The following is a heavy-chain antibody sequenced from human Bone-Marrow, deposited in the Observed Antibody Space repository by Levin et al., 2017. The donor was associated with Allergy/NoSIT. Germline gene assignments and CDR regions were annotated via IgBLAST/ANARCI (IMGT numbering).Heavy chain of an antibody. D-gene: IGHD1-1*01. CDR1: GFTFDEYV. V-gene: IGHV3-9*01. Sequence: GGSLRLSCAASGFTFDEYVMHWVRQGPGKGLEWVSGIDWNSGRVGYVDSVKGRFTISRDNAKNSRYLQLDRLRGEDTALYYCARGTSDYYFNYRLDVWGQGTTVFVSS. J-gene: IGHJ6*02. CDR3: ARGTSDYYFNYRLDV. CDR2: IDWNSGRV.